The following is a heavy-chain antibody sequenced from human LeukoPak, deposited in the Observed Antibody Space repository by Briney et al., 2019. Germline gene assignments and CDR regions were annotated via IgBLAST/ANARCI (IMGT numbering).Heavy chain of an antibody. CDR1: GYTFTSYG. J-gene: IGHJ4*02. CDR3: ARDRIYYYDSSGYSNFDY. Sequence: ASVKVSFKASGYTFTSYGIGWVRQAPGQGLEWMGWISAYNGNTNYAQKLQGRVTMTTDTSTSTAYMELRSLRSDDTAVYYCARDRIYYYDSSGYSNFDYWGQGTLVTVSS. CDR2: ISAYNGNT. D-gene: IGHD3-22*01. V-gene: IGHV1-18*01.